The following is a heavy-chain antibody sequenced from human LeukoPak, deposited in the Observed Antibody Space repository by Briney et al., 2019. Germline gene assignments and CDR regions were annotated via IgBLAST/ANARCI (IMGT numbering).Heavy chain of an antibody. V-gene: IGHV1-8*01. Sequence: ASVKVSCKASGYTFTSYDINRVRQATGQGLEWMGWMNPNSGNTGYAQKFQGRVTMTRNTSISTAYMELSSLRSEDTAVYYCARPGITGTRDAFDIWGQGTMVTVSS. D-gene: IGHD1-20*01. CDR1: GYTFTSYD. CDR2: MNPNSGNT. CDR3: ARPGITGTRDAFDI. J-gene: IGHJ3*02.